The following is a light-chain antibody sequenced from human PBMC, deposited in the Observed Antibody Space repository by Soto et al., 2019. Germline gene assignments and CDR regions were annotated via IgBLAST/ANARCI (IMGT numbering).Light chain of an antibody. CDR2: KAS. CDR3: QQYNNYRYT. V-gene: IGKV1-5*03. J-gene: IGKJ2*01. CDR1: QSISHW. Sequence: DIQMTQSPSTLSASVGDRVTITCRASQSISHWLAWYQQKAGQAPKLLIYKASTLESGVPSRFSGSGSGTEFTLTINSLQPDDFATYYCQQYNNYRYTFGQGTKLEIK.